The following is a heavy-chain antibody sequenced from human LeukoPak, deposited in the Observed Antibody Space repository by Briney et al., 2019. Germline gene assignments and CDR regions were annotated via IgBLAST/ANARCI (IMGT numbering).Heavy chain of an antibody. J-gene: IGHJ4*02. Sequence: GGSLRLSCAASGFTFSAYYMSWIRQAPGQGLEWVSYISSSGSTIYYADSVKGRSTISRDNAKNSLYLQMNSLRAEDTAVYYCARGVRYCSSTSCFFDYWGQGTLVTVSS. D-gene: IGHD2-2*01. CDR1: GFTFSAYY. V-gene: IGHV3-11*04. CDR3: ARGVRYCSSTSCFFDY. CDR2: ISSSGSTI.